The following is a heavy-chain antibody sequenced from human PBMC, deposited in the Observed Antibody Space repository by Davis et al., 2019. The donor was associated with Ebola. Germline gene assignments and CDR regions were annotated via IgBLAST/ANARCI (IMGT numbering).Heavy chain of an antibody. CDR1: GFTFSDRY. CDR3: ARGCWGVSGGACYHGFDF. CDR2: SRNKAHSYTT. D-gene: IGHD2-21*02. J-gene: IGHJ4*02. V-gene: IGHV3-72*01. Sequence: PGGSLRLSCAASGFTFSDRYMDWVRQAPGKGLEWIGRSRNKAHSYTTEYAASVKGRFTISRDDSKRSVFLQMSNLRTEDTAVYYCARGCWGVSGGACYHGFDFWGQGTLVTVSS.